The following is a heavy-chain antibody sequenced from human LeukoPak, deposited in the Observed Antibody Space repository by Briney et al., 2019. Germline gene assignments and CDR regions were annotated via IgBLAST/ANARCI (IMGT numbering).Heavy chain of an antibody. CDR2: IYPTDSDT. CDR3: GRGGYSGYTIDY. D-gene: IGHD5-12*01. V-gene: IGHV5-51*01. J-gene: IGHJ4*02. Sequence: GQSLKISCKGSGYSFATYWIAWVRQMPGKCLEWMGIIYPTDSDTRYSPSFQGQVTISADKSISTAYLQWSSLKASDTAMYYCGRGGYSGYTIDYWGQGTLVTVSS. CDR1: GYSFATYW.